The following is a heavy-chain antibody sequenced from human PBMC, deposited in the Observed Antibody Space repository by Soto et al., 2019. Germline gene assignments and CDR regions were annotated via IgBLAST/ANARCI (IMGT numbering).Heavy chain of an antibody. CDR2: ISGSGSNT. CDR1: GFTSSSYA. J-gene: IGHJ6*02. V-gene: IGHV3-23*01. Sequence: QPGGSLRLSCAASGFTSSSYAMSWVRQAPGEGLEWVSAISGSGSNTYYADSVKGRFTISRDNSKNTLFLQMNSLRAEDTAVYYCAKALRYFDWLVRPWNAMDVWGQGTTVTVSS. D-gene: IGHD3-9*01. CDR3: AKALRYFDWLVRPWNAMDV.